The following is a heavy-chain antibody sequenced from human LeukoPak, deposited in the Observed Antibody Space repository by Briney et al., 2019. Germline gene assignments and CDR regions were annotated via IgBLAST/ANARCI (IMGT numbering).Heavy chain of an antibody. CDR3: ANCGLPGARYYFDY. J-gene: IGHJ4*02. Sequence: GGSLRLSCAASGFTFSSYAMSWVRQAPGKGLEWVSAISGSGGSTYYADSVKGRFTISRDNSKNTLYLQMNSLRVEDTAVYYCANCGLPGARYYFDYWGQGTLVTVSS. V-gene: IGHV3-23*01. CDR1: GFTFSSYA. CDR2: ISGSGGST. D-gene: IGHD2-21*01.